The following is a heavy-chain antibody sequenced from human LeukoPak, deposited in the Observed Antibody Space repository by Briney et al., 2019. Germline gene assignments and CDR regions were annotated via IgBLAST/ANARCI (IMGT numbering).Heavy chain of an antibody. Sequence: ASVKVSCKASGYAFTSYDINWVRQATGLGLEWMGWMNPNNGDTGYAQNFQGRLNMTRNSSKSTAYMELSSLRSEDTAVYYCARARGYNYGYVDYWGQGTLVTVSS. D-gene: IGHD5-18*01. V-gene: IGHV1-8*01. J-gene: IGHJ4*02. CDR1: GYAFTSYD. CDR2: MNPNNGDT. CDR3: ARARGYNYGYVDY.